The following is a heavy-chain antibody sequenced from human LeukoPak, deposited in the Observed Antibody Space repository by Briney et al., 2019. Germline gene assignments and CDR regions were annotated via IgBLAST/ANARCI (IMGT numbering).Heavy chain of an antibody. J-gene: IGHJ4*02. CDR2: INPSGGST. CDR1: GYTFTSYY. Sequence: ASVKVSCKASGYTFTSYYMHWVRQAPGQGLEWMGIINPSGGSTSYAQKFQGRVTMTRDTSTSTVYMELSSLRSEDTAVYYCARSYYDFWSGYYALGYWGQGTLVTVSS. D-gene: IGHD3-3*01. CDR3: ARSYYDFWSGYYALGY. V-gene: IGHV1-46*01.